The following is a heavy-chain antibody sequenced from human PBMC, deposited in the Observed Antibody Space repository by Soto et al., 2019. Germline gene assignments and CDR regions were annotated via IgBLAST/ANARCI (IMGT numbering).Heavy chain of an antibody. J-gene: IGHJ6*03. CDR2: INHSGST. Sequence: ETLSLTCAVYGGSFSGYYWSWIRQPPGKGLEWIGEINHSGSTNYNPSLKSRVTISVDTSKNQFSLKLSSVTAADTAVYYCARGPGNYYYILGSYGKYYYYMDVWGEGTTVTVSS. V-gene: IGHV4-34*01. D-gene: IGHD3-16*01. CDR1: GGSFSGYY. CDR3: ARGPGNYYYILGSYGKYYYYMDV.